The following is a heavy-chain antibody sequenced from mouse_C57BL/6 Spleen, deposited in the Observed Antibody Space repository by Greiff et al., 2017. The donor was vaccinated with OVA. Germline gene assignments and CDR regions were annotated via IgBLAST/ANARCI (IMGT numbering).Heavy chain of an antibody. J-gene: IGHJ4*01. CDR2: ISNLAYSI. Sequence: EVQGVESGGGLVQPGGSLKLSCAASGFTFSDYGMAWVRQAPRKGPEWVAFISNLAYSIYYADTVTGRFTISRGNAKNTLYLDMSSLRSEDTAMYYCARVGTGTNAMDSWGQGPSVTVSS. CDR3: ARVGTGTNAMDS. V-gene: IGHV5-15*01. CDR1: GFTFSDYG. D-gene: IGHD4-1*01.